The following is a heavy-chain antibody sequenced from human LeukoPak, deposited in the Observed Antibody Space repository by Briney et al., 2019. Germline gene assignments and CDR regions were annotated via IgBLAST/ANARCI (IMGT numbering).Heavy chain of an antibody. D-gene: IGHD3-22*01. CDR2: IYYSGST. V-gene: IGHV4-59*01. CDR1: GGSISSYY. CDR3: ARGSSSEMEIDY. Sequence: KSSETLSLTCSVSGGSISSYYWSWIRQPPGKGREWMGYIYYSGSTNYHPSLKSRVTITVDTSKNQFSLKLSSVTAADTAVYYCARGSSSEMEIDYWGQGTLVTVSS. J-gene: IGHJ4*02.